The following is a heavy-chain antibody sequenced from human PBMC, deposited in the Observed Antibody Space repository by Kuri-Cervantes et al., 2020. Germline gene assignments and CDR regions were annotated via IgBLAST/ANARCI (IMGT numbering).Heavy chain of an antibody. CDR1: GYTLTELS. Sequence: ASVKVSCKVSGYTLTELSMHWVRQAPGKGLEWMGGFDPEDGETIYAQKFQGRVTMTEDTSTDTAYMELSSLRSEDTAVYYCARDDMVTPQAAAFDIWGQGTMVTVSS. J-gene: IGHJ3*02. V-gene: IGHV1-24*01. CDR2: FDPEDGET. D-gene: IGHD5-18*01. CDR3: ARDDMVTPQAAAFDI.